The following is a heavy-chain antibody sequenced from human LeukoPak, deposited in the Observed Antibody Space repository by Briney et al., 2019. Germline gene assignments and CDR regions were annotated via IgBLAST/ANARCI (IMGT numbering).Heavy chain of an antibody. CDR2: NYYSGST. D-gene: IGHD6-13*01. Sequence: PSETLSLTCTVSGGSISSYYWSWIRQPPGKGLEWIGYNYYSGSTSYNPSLKSRVTISVDTFKNQFSLKLSSVTAADTAVYYCARHQGGSSWYYFDYWGQGTLVTVSS. V-gene: IGHV4-59*08. J-gene: IGHJ4*02. CDR1: GGSISSYY. CDR3: ARHQGGSSWYYFDY.